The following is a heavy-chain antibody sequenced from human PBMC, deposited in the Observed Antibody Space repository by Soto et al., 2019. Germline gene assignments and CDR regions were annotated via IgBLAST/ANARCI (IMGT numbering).Heavy chain of an antibody. D-gene: IGHD5-18*01. CDR2: ISAYNGNT. J-gene: IGHJ4*02. Sequence: ASVKVSCKASGYTFTSYVISWVRQAPGQGLEWMGWISAYNGNTNYAQKLQGRVTMTTDTSTSTAYMELRGLRSDDTAVYYCARVPRGYSYGYPDYWGQGTLVTVSS. CDR1: GYTFTSYV. CDR3: ARVPRGYSYGYPDY. V-gene: IGHV1-18*01.